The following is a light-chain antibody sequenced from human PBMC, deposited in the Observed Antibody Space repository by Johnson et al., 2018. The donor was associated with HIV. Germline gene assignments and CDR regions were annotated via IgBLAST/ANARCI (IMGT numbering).Light chain of an antibody. Sequence: QSVLTQPPSVSAAPGQKVTISCSGSSSNIGNNYVSWYQQFPGTAPKLLIYENNKRPSGIPDRFSGSKSGTSATLGITGLQTGAEADSFCGSWDSDLSLRGSVFGTGTKVTVL. CDR3: GSWDSDLSLRGSV. CDR1: SSNIGNNY. V-gene: IGLV1-51*01. CDR2: ENN. J-gene: IGLJ1*01.